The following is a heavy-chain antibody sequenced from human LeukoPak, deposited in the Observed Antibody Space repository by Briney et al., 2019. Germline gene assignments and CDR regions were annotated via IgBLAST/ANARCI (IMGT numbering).Heavy chain of an antibody. CDR2: IIPIFGTA. CDR3: ATDGCSGGSCYSGYYYYMDV. Sequence: GASVKVSCKASGGTFSSYAISWVRQAPGQGLEWMGGIIPIFGTANYAQKFQGRVTITADKSTSTAYMELSSLRSEDTAVYYCATDGCSGGSCYSGYYYYMDVWGKGTTVTVSS. V-gene: IGHV1-69*06. J-gene: IGHJ6*03. CDR1: GGTFSSYA. D-gene: IGHD2-15*01.